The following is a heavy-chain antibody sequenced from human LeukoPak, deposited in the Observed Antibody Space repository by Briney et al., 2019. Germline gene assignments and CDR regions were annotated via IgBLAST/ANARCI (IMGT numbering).Heavy chain of an antibody. CDR1: GFTFSSYA. Sequence: PGGSLRLSCAASGFTFSSYAMHWVRQAPGKGLEWVAVISYDGSNKYYADSVKGRFTISRDNSKNTLYLQMNSPRAEDTAVYYCARDRMIVVHNWFDPWGQGTLVTVSS. CDR3: ARDRMIVVHNWFDP. CDR2: ISYDGSNK. V-gene: IGHV3-30*04. J-gene: IGHJ5*02. D-gene: IGHD3-22*01.